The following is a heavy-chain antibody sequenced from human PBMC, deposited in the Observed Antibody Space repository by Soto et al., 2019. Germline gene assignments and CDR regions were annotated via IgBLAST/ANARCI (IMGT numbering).Heavy chain of an antibody. D-gene: IGHD3-10*01. V-gene: IGHV1-2*02. CDR3: ARVPTDYYGSGSRDY. Sequence: ASVKVCCKASGYTFTGYYMHWVRQAPGQGLEWMGWINPNSGGTNYAQKFQGRVTMTRDTSISTAYMELSRLRSDDTAVYYCARVPTDYYGSGSRDYWGHGTLVTVSS. CDR1: GYTFTGYY. J-gene: IGHJ4*01. CDR2: INPNSGGT.